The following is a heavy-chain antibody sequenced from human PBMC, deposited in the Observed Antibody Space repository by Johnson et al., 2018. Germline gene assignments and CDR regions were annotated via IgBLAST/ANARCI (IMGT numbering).Heavy chain of an antibody. J-gene: IGHJ6*02. CDR2: ISGSGGNT. D-gene: IGHD3-16*02. Sequence: EVQLVESGGGLVQPGGSLRLSCEASGFTFSTYAVSWVRQAPGKGLEWVSGISGSGGNTYYTDSVKGRFTISRDNSKSTLYLQMNSLRAEETDVYYCAKSLSLRLGELSTQWVLPPPNYYYYGRDVGGQGTTVTVSS. CDR3: AKSLSLRLGELSTQWVLPPPNYYYYGRDV. V-gene: IGHV3-23*04. CDR1: GFTFSTYA.